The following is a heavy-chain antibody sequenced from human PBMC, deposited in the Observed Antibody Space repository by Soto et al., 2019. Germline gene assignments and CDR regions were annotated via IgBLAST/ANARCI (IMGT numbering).Heavy chain of an antibody. CDR2: IDSDGSSA. D-gene: IGHD2-21*02. J-gene: IGHJ3*02. V-gene: IGHV3-74*01. CDR3: ARGGDYHGYDI. CDR1: GFTFSRYW. Sequence: GGSLRLSCAASGFTFSRYWIHWVRQAPGKGLVWVSRIDSDGSSAIYADSVKGRFTISRDNAKNTLYLQMNSLGAEGTAVYYCARGGDYHGYDIWGQGTMVTVSS.